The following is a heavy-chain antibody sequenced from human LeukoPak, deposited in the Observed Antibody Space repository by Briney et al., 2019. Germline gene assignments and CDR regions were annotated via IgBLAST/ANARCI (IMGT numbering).Heavy chain of an antibody. V-gene: IGHV4-39*01. CDR3: ARDGVYYDRRGYRATLTDY. Sequence: SETLSLTCTVSGGSISTSSYYWGWIRQPPGKGLEWIGTIYYSGTTYYNPSLKSRVTISVDTSKNQFSLKLSSVTAADTAVYYCARDGVYYDRRGYRATLTDYWGQGTLVTVSS. D-gene: IGHD3-22*01. CDR2: IYYSGTT. CDR1: GGSISTSSYY. J-gene: IGHJ4*02.